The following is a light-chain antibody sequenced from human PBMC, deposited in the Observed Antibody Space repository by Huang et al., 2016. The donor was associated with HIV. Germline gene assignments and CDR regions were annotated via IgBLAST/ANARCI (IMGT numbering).Light chain of an antibody. CDR1: QSVSNE. CDR2: CAN. CDR3: QQYNDWPWT. J-gene: IGKJ1*01. Sequence: EIVMTQSPGTLSVSPGERATLSCRASQSVSNEVAWFQQKPGQAPRLLIYCANIRPSGTPAGFSGSGSGTEFTLTISSLQSEDFAIYYCQQYNDWPWTFGQGTKVEIK. V-gene: IGKV3-15*01.